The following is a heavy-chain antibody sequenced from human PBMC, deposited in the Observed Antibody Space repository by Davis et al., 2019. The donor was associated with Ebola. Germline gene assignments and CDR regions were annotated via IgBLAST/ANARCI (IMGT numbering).Heavy chain of an antibody. CDR2: LNHSGST. CDR3: ARGSPRFYYGSGSYYRP. J-gene: IGHJ5*02. Sequence: SETLSLTCAVYVGSFPRYHWSWTRHLPRQGLEWIGALNHSGSTNYNPSLKSRVTISVDTSKNQFSLKLSSVTAADTAVYYCARGSPRFYYGSGSYYRPWGQGTLVTVSS. D-gene: IGHD3-10*01. V-gene: IGHV4-34*01. CDR1: VGSFPRYH.